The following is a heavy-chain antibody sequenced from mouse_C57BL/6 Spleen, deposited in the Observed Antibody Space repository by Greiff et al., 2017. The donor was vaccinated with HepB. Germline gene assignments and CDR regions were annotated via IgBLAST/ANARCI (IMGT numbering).Heavy chain of an antibody. J-gene: IGHJ1*03. CDR2: ILPGSGST. Sequence: VQVVESGAELMKPGASVKLSCKATGYTFTGYWIEWVKQRPGHGLEWIGEILPGSGSTNYNEKFKGKATFTADTSSNTAYMKLSSLTTEDSAIYYCARGEYYGSSPYWYFDVWGTGTTVTVSS. V-gene: IGHV1-9*01. D-gene: IGHD1-1*01. CDR1: GYTFTGYW. CDR3: ARGEYYGSSPYWYFDV.